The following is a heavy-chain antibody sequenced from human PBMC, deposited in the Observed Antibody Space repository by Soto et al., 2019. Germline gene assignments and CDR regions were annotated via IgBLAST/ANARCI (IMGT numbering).Heavy chain of an antibody. V-gene: IGHV1-69*01. CDR1: GGTFSRNA. J-gene: IGHJ6*02. D-gene: IGHD3-10*01. CDR2: IIPIFGTT. CDR3: AQDLGAVTPSAPVKDHGMDV. Sequence: QLQLVQSGGELKKPGSSVKVSCKASGGTFSRNAISWVRQAPGQGLEWMGGIIPIFGTTRYAQKFQDRVIITADESTTTAYMGVRTLRSEDTAVYYCAQDLGAVTPSAPVKDHGMDVWGQGTTVIVSS.